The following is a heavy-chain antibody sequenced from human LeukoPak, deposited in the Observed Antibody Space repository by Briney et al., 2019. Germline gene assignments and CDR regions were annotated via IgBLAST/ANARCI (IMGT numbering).Heavy chain of an antibody. D-gene: IGHD4-11*01. CDR3: ARVTVPSAGWFDP. J-gene: IGHJ5*02. CDR2: INPNSGGT. Sequence: GASVKVSCKASGYTFTGYYMHWVRQAPGQGLEWMGWINPNSGGTNYAQKFQGRVTMTRDTSISTAYMELSRLRSDDTAVYYCARVTVPSAGWFDPWGQGTLVTVSS. V-gene: IGHV1-2*02. CDR1: GYTFTGYY.